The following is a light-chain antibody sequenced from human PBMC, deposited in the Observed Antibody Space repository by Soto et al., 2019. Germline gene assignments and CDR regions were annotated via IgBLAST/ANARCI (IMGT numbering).Light chain of an antibody. CDR1: QAISHY. CDR2: GAS. V-gene: IGKV1-17*03. CDR3: LQHNTYPLS. J-gene: IGKJ4*01. Sequence: DIQMTQSPSAMSASVGDRVTITCRASQAISHYLAWFHQRPGKVPKRLIYGASTLESGVPSRFSGSGSGTEFTLTISSLQPEDFGTYYCLQHNTYPLSLGGGTKVDIK.